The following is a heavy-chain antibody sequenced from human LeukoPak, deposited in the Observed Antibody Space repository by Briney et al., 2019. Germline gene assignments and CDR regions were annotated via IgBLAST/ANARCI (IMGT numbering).Heavy chain of an antibody. J-gene: IGHJ3*02. CDR2: IWYDGSNK. D-gene: IGHD1-26*01. CDR3: ARVAEGRELPGESAFDI. Sequence: PGGSLRLSCAASGFTFSGYGMHWVRQAPGKGLEWVAVIWYDGSNKYYADSVKGRFTISRDNAKNTLYLQMNSLRAEDTAVYYCARVAEGRELPGESAFDIWGQGTMVTVSS. CDR1: GFTFSGYG. V-gene: IGHV3-33*01.